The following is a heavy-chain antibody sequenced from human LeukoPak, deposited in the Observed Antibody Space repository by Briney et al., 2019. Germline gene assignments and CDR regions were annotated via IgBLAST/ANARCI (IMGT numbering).Heavy chain of an antibody. Sequence: PSETLSLTCTVSGGSISSRSDYWGWIRQTPGKGLEWIGNLNSSGSTYYNPSLKSRVTISVGTSKNQFSLNLRSVTAADTAIYFCSRSHDYGGLYFYYYMDVWGKGSTVTVSS. J-gene: IGHJ6*03. CDR1: GGSISSRSDY. CDR2: LNSSGST. V-gene: IGHV4-39*01. D-gene: IGHD4-23*01. CDR3: SRSHDYGGLYFYYYMDV.